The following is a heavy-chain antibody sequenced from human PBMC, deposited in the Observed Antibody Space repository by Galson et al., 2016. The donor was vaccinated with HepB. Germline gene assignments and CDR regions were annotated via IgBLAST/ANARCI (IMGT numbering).Heavy chain of an antibody. CDR3: ARRSITTMHV. Sequence: SETLSLTCTVSGGSISSSGFYWGWIRQPPGKGPEWIGGIYYSGSTYYNPSLKSRVTISVDTSKNQFSLKLSSVTAADTAVYYCARRSITTMHVWGQGTTVTVSS. J-gene: IGHJ6*02. CDR1: GGSISSSGFY. V-gene: IGHV4-39*01. CDR2: IYYSGST. D-gene: IGHD3-22*01.